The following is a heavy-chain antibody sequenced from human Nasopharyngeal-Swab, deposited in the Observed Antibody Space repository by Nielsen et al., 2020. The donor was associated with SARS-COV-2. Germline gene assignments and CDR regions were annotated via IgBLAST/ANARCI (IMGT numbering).Heavy chain of an antibody. CDR2: ISGSGGST. V-gene: IGHV3-23*01. CDR3: AKDRDSGDDSDDYYHYYGMDV. Sequence: GESLKISYAASGFTFSSYAMSWVRQAPGKGLEWVSAISGSGGSTYYADSVRGRFTISRDNSKNTVNLQMNSLRVEDTAIYYCAKDRDSGDDSDDYYHYYGMDVWGQGTTVTVFS. J-gene: IGHJ6*02. CDR1: GFTFSSYA. D-gene: IGHD5-12*01.